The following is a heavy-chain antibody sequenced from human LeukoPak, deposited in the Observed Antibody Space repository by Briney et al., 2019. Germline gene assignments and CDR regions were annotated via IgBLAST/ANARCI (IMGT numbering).Heavy chain of an antibody. Sequence: ASVKVSCKASGYTLTSYYMHWVRQAPGQGLEWMGWINPNSGGTNYAQKFQGRVTMTRDTSISTAYMELSRLRSDDTAVYYCARVDYYDSSGYRFNWFDPWGQGTLVTVSS. CDR1: GYTLTSYY. V-gene: IGHV1-2*02. CDR3: ARVDYYDSSGYRFNWFDP. D-gene: IGHD3-22*01. J-gene: IGHJ5*02. CDR2: INPNSGGT.